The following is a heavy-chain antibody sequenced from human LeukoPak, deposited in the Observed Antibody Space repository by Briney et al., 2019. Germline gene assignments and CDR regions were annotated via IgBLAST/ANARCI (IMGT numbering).Heavy chain of an antibody. CDR3: ARERTMVRGVSNWFDP. CDR1: GGTLNTFA. Sequence: SVKVSCKASGGTLNTFAISWVRQAPGQGLEWMGRIIPILGVANYAQKFQGRVTITADKSTSTAYMDLSSLRFEDTAVYYCARERTMVRGVSNWFDPGAREPWLPSPQ. J-gene: IGHJ5*02. D-gene: IGHD3-10*01. V-gene: IGHV1-69*04. CDR2: IIPILGVA.